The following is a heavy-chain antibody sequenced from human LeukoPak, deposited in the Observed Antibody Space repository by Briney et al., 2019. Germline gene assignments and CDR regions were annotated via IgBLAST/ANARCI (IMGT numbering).Heavy chain of an antibody. V-gene: IGHV3-23*01. J-gene: IGHJ4*02. CDR2: ISGSCGST. CDR3: ANSGVRGAAAVDY. CDR1: GFTFSSYA. Sequence: GGSLRLSCAASGFTFSSYAMSWVRQAAGKGLEWVSSISGSCGSTYYAYSVNGRFTISRDNSNNTLYLQMTSMRAADTAVYYCANSGVRGAAAVDYWGQGTLVTVSS. D-gene: IGHD3-10*01.